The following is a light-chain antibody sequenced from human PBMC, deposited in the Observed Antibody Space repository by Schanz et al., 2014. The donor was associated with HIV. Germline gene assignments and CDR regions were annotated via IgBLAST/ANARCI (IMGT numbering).Light chain of an antibody. CDR3: QQLDTYPLT. J-gene: IGKJ1*01. Sequence: EIVMTQSPATLSLSPGERATVSCRASQSVSSNLAWYQQKLGQAPRLLIYDASIRATGVPARFSGSGSGTDFTLTISSLQPEDFATYYCQQLDTYPLTFGLGTKVAIK. V-gene: IGKV3D-15*01. CDR1: QSVSSN. CDR2: DAS.